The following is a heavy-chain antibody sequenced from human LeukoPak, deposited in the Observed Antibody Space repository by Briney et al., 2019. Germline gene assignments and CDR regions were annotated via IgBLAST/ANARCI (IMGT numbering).Heavy chain of an antibody. V-gene: IGHV4-59*01. Sequence: PSETLSLTCAVYGGSFSGYYWSWIRQPPGKGLEWIGYIYYSGSTNYNPSLKSRVTISVDTSKNQFSLKLSSVTAADTAVYYCARVEMATIPYFDYWGQGTLVTVSS. CDR1: GGSFSGYY. CDR3: ARVEMATIPYFDY. D-gene: IGHD5-24*01. CDR2: IYYSGST. J-gene: IGHJ4*02.